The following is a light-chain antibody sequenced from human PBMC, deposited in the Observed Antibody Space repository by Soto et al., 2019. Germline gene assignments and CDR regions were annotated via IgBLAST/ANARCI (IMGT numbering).Light chain of an antibody. J-gene: IGKJ4*01. Sequence: EIVMTQSPATLSVSPWEGATLSCRASQSVSSKLAWYQQKPGQAPRLLIYDISARATGIPTRFSGSGSGTEFTLTISSLQSEDFAVYYCQQYNDWPLTFGGGTKVDIK. CDR2: DIS. CDR1: QSVSSK. CDR3: QQYNDWPLT. V-gene: IGKV3D-15*01.